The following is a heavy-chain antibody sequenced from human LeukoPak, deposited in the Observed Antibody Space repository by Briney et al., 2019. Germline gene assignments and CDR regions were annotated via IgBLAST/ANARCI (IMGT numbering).Heavy chain of an antibody. CDR3: ARDSDYDFWSGYYTGMDV. CDR1: GFTFSSYG. CDR2: IWYDGSNK. V-gene: IGHV3-33*01. J-gene: IGHJ6*02. D-gene: IGHD3-3*01. Sequence: PGRSLRLSCAASGFTFSSYGMHWVRQAPGKGLEWVAVIWYDGSNKYYADSVKGRFTISRVNSKNTLYLQMNSLRAEDTAVYYCARDSDYDFWSGYYTGMDVWGQGTTVTVSS.